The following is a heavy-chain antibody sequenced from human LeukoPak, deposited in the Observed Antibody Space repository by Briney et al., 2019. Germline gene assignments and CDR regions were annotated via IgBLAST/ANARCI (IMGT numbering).Heavy chain of an antibody. CDR1: GGSFSGYY. CDR2: INHSGST. V-gene: IGHV4-34*01. J-gene: IGHJ4*02. Sequence: PSETLSLTCAVYGGSFSGYYWSWIRQPPGKGLEWIGKINHSGSTNYNPSLKSRVTISVDTSKNQFSLKLSSVTAADTAVYYCARGGYYDSSGYFGYWGQGTLVTVSS. D-gene: IGHD3-22*01. CDR3: ARGGYYDSSGYFGY.